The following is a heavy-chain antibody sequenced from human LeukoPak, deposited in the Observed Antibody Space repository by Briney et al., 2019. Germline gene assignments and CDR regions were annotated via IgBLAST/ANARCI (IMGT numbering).Heavy chain of an antibody. Sequence: ATVKVSCKASGYTFTGYYMHWVRQAPGQGLEWMGWINPNSGGTNYAQKFQGRVTMTRDTSISTAYMELSRLRSDDTAVYYCARDYYGSGSYYMGYFDYWGQGTLVTVSS. J-gene: IGHJ4*02. V-gene: IGHV1-2*02. CDR2: INPNSGGT. CDR3: ARDYYGSGSYYMGYFDY. CDR1: GYTFTGYY. D-gene: IGHD3-10*01.